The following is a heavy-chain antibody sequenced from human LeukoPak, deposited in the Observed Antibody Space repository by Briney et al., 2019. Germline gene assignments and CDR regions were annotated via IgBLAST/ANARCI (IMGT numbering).Heavy chain of an antibody. V-gene: IGHV4-4*02. CDR2: IYHGKNT. J-gene: IGHJ4*02. CDR1: GGSISNNNW. CDR3: ARNNGNTDFDY. Sequence: SETLSLTRVVSGGSISNNNWWSWVRQPPGKGLEWIGEIYHGKNTNYSPSLKSRVTISVDKSKNQFSVKLSSVTAADTAVYYCARNNGNTDFDYWGQGTLVTVSS. D-gene: IGHD1-26*01.